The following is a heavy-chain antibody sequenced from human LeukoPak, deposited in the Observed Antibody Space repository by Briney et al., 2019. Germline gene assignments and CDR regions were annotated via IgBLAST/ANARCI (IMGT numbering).Heavy chain of an antibody. D-gene: IGHD2-2*01. V-gene: IGHV4-30-2*01. J-gene: IGHJ4*02. CDR2: IYHSGST. CDR3: ARAGGSYAVDY. CDR1: GGFISSGGYS. Sequence: AQTLSLTCAVSGGFISSGGYSWSWIRQPPGKGLEWIGYIYHSGSTYYNPSLKSRVTISVDRSKNQFSLKLSSVTAADTAVYYCARAGGSYAVDYWGQGTLVTVSS.